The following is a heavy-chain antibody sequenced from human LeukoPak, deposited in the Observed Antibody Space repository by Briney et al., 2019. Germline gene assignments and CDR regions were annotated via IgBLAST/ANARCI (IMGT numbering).Heavy chain of an antibody. V-gene: IGHV4-4*07. CDR3: TRLRVVVGTRGPQWFDP. D-gene: IGHD1-1*01. CDR2: MYTSGST. Sequence: SGTLSLTCTVSGDSISSYYWSWIRQPAGKGLEWIGHMYTSGSTNYDPSLESRVTMSVDTSKYQLSLKVRSATAADTAVCYCTRLRVVVGTRGPQWFDPWGQGTLVTVSS. CDR1: GDSISSYY. J-gene: IGHJ5*02.